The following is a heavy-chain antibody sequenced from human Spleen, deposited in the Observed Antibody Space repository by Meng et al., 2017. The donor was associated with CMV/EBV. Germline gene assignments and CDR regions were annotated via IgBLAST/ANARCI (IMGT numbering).Heavy chain of an antibody. CDR3: ARDKVVVVPAALYYYYYGMDV. D-gene: IGHD2-2*01. J-gene: IGHJ6*02. V-gene: IGHV1-46*01. CDR1: GYTFTSYY. CDR2: INPSGGST. Sequence: ASVKVSCKASGYTFTSYYMHWVRQAPGQGLEWMGIINPSGGSTSCAQKFQGRVTMTRDTSTSTVYMELSSLRSEDTAVYYCARDKVVVVPAALYYYYYGMDVWGQGTTVTVSS.